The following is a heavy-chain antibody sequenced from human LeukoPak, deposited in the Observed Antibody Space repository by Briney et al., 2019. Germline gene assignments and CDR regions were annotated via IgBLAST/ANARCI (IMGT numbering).Heavy chain of an antibody. CDR1: GGSVSNYY. D-gene: IGHD6-6*01. CDR2: VYYTGST. Sequence: PSETLSLTCSVSGGSVSNYYWSWIRQPPGKRLEWIGYVYYTGSTNYNPSLKSRVTMFEDKSKNQFSLRLYSVTVADTAVYYCARHFAYSSSSYFDYWGQGSLVTVSS. V-gene: IGHV4-59*08. J-gene: IGHJ4*02. CDR3: ARHFAYSSSSYFDY.